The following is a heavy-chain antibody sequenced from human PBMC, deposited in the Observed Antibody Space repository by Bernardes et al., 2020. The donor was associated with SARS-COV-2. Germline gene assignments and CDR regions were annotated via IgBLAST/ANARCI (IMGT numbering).Heavy chain of an antibody. Sequence: GGSLRLSCAGSGFDFSDYWMTWVRQAPGKGLEWVANIKRDGSETYYVDSVKGRFTISRDNAKNLVFLQMNSLRAEDTAVYYCARGDVVVPAAQGYYYYGMDVWGQGTTVTVSS. CDR3: ARGDVVVPAAQGYYYYGMDV. CDR2: IKRDGSET. D-gene: IGHD2-2*01. J-gene: IGHJ6*02. CDR1: GFDFSDYW. V-gene: IGHV3-7*03.